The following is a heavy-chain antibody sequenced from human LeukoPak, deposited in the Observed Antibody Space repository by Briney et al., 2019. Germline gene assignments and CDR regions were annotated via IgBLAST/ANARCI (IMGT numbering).Heavy chain of an antibody. CDR2: IWSDGSVT. V-gene: IGHV3-33*01. J-gene: IGHJ3*02. D-gene: IGHD3-10*01. Sequence: PGRSLRLSCAASGFTFSNYGMHWVRQAPGKGLEWVAVIWSDGSVTDYADSVKGRFTISRDNSRNTLDLQMNNLRAEDTAVYYCARDRGGAPFDIWGQGTVVTVSS. CDR3: ARDRGGAPFDI. CDR1: GFTFSNYG.